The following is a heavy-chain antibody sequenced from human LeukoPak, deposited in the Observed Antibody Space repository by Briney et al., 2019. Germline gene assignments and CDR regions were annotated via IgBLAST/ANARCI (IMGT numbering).Heavy chain of an antibody. J-gene: IGHJ3*02. D-gene: IGHD3-3*01. CDR3: ARHSTQGILRFLEWLFDAFDI. CDR2: IYYSGST. CDR1: GGSISSSSYY. V-gene: IGHV4-39*01. Sequence: SETLSLTCTVSGGSISSSSYYWGWIRQPPGKGLEWIGSIYYSGSTYYNPSLKSRVTISVDTSKNQFSLKLSSVTAADTAVYYCARHSTQGILRFLEWLFDAFDIWGQGTMVTVSS.